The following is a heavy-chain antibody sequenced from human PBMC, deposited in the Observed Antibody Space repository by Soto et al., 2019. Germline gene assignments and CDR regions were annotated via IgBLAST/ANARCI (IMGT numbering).Heavy chain of an antibody. J-gene: IGHJ6*03. CDR1: GGSISSYY. Sequence: SETLSLTCTVSGGSISSYYWSWIRQPPGKGLEWIGYIYYSGSTNYNPSLKSRVTISVDTSKNQFSLKLSSVTAADTAVYYCARYRQVVVAATPVPDDYYYYYYMDVWGKGTTVTVSS. CDR3: ARYRQVVVAATPVPDDYYYYYYMDV. CDR2: IYYSGST. D-gene: IGHD2-15*01. V-gene: IGHV4-59*08.